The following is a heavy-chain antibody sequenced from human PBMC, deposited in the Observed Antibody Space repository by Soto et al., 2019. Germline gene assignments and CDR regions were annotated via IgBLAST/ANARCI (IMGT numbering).Heavy chain of an antibody. J-gene: IGHJ4*02. CDR3: ARGPPYSRPDY. CDR2: INSDGSTT. D-gene: IGHD6-13*01. CDR1: GFTFSSYW. V-gene: IGHV3-74*01. Sequence: GGSLRLSGRASGFTFSSYWMHWGRQAPGKGLVGGSRINSDGSTTSYADSVKGRFTISRDNAKNTLYLQRNSLRAEDTAVYYCARGPPYSRPDYSGQGTLVTVSS.